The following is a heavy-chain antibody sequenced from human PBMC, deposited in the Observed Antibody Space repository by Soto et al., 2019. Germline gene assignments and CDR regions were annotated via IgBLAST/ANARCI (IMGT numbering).Heavy chain of an antibody. CDR1: GFTFSTYW. V-gene: IGHV3-74*01. D-gene: IGHD6-13*01. J-gene: IGHJ4*02. CDR2: MNGDGRST. Sequence: SLRLSCAASGFTFSTYWMHWVRQAPGKGLVWVSRMNGDGRSTSYADSVKGRFTISRGNAKNTLNLQMNSLRAEDTAVYCCAREDSSTWSYFDYWGQGILVTVS. CDR3: AREDSSTWSYFDY.